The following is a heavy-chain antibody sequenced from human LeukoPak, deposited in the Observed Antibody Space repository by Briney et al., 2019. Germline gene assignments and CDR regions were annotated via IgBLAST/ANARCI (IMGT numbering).Heavy chain of an antibody. V-gene: IGHV4-59*01. CDR2: IHNRGNT. D-gene: IGHD2-15*01. Sequence: SETLSLTCTVSGGSISSYYWSWIRQPPGKGLEWIGYIHNRGNTNYNPSLKSRVTISADTSRNQFSLKLSSVTAADTAVYYCARTAALRLQWYFDLWGRGTLVSVSS. CDR3: ARTAALRLQWYFDL. J-gene: IGHJ2*01. CDR1: GGSISSYY.